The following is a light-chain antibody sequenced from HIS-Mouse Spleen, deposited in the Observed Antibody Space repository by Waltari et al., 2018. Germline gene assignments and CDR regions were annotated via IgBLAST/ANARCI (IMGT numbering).Light chain of an antibody. CDR3: MQGTHPYT. CDR2: KVS. CDR1: QSLVHSDGNTY. Sequence: DVVMTQSPLSLPVALGQPASISCRSSQSLVHSDGNTYLNWFQQRPGQSPRRLIYKVSNRDSGVPDRFSGSGSGTDFTLKISRVEAEDVGVYYCMQGTHPYTFGLGTKLEIK. V-gene: IGKV2-30*02. J-gene: IGKJ2*01.